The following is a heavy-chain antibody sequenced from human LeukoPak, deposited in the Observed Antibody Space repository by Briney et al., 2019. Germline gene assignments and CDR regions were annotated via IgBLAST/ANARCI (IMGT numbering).Heavy chain of an antibody. V-gene: IGHV4-59*01. Sequence: PSETLSLTCTVSGGSISPYYWSWIRQPPGKGLEWLGYIYYSGSTDYNPPLKSRVAISVDTSKNQLSLKLSSVTAADTAVYYCARSTGSTMFIDYWGQGTLVTVSS. J-gene: IGHJ4*02. CDR1: GGSISPYY. CDR3: ARSTGSTMFIDY. CDR2: IYYSGST. D-gene: IGHD3-10*02.